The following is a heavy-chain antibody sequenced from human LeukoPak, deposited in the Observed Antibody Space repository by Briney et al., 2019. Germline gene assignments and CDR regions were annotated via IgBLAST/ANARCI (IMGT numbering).Heavy chain of an antibody. D-gene: IGHD2-2*02. CDR2: ISGSGGST. J-gene: IGHJ5*02. CDR3: AKDPLASRYCSSTSCYTNWSDP. CDR1: GFTFSSYA. V-gene: IGHV3-23*01. Sequence: GGSLRLSCAASGFTFSSYAMSWVRQAPGKGLELVSAISGSGGSTYYADSVKGRFTISRDNSKNTLYLQMNSLRAEDTAVYYCAKDPLASRYCSSTSCYTNWSDPWGQGTLVTVSS.